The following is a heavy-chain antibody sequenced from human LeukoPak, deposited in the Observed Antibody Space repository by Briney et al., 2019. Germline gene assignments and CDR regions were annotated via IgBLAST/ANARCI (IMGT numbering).Heavy chain of an antibody. CDR2: INHSGST. Sequence: SETLSLTCAVYGGSFSGYYWSWIRQPPGKGLEWIGEINHSGSTNYNPSLKSRVTISVDTSKNQFSLKLSSMTAADTAVYYCARGDGDTTRFFDYWGQGTLVTVSS. J-gene: IGHJ4*02. V-gene: IGHV4-34*01. CDR1: GGSFSGYY. D-gene: IGHD5-18*01. CDR3: ARGDGDTTRFFDY.